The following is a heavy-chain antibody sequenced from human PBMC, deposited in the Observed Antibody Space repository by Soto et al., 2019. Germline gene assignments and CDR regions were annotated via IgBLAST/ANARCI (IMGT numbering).Heavy chain of an antibody. CDR1: GGSISSYY. D-gene: IGHD2-15*01. CDR3: ASPYCSGGSCYSSPPKGAFDI. V-gene: IGHV4-59*04. CDR2: IYYSGST. Sequence: SETLSLTCTVSGGSISSYYWSWIRQPPGKGLEWIGYIYYSGSTYYDPSLKSRVTISVDTSKNQFSLKLSSVTAADTAVYYCASPYCSGGSCYSSPPKGAFDIWGQGTMVTVSS. J-gene: IGHJ3*02.